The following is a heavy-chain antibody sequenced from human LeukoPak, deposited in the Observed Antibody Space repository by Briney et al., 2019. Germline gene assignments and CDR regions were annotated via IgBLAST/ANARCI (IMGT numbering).Heavy chain of an antibody. Sequence: KSGGSLRLSCAASGFTVSSNYMSWVRQAPGKGLEWVSSISSSSSYIYYADSVKGRFTISRDNAKNSLYLQMNSLRAEDTAVYYCARDHRPFYGSGSTLWFDPWGQGTLVTVSS. CDR1: GFTVSSNY. J-gene: IGHJ5*02. CDR3: ARDHRPFYGSGSTLWFDP. D-gene: IGHD3-10*01. V-gene: IGHV3-21*01. CDR2: ISSSSSYI.